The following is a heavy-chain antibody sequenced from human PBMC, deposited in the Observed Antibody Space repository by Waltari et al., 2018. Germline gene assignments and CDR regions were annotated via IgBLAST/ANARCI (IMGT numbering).Heavy chain of an antibody. V-gene: IGHV3-48*04. J-gene: IGHJ4*02. CDR1: AFTFNIYT. D-gene: IGHD2-21*01. Sequence: EVHLVESGGGFVQPGGSLRLSCAASAFTFNIYTLSWVRQAPGKGLEWIAYISSSSSAIYHADSVEGRFTISRDNAKNSLYLQMSSRRAEDTAVYYCARHLRPYCVGDCYSGLAYWGQGTLVTVSS. CDR3: ARHLRPYCVGDCYSGLAY. CDR2: ISSSSSAI.